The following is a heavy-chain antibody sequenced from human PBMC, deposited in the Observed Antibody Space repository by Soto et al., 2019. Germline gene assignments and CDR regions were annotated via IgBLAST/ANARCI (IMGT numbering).Heavy chain of an antibody. Sequence: ASVKVSCKASGYTFTSFTMHWVRQAPGQRLEWMGWINDGFGNTKYSQKFQGRVTITRDTSASTAYMELSSLRSEDTAVYYCARQYCSGGSCYKENYYYMDVWGKGTTVTVSS. V-gene: IGHV1-3*01. CDR3: ARQYCSGGSCYKENYYYMDV. J-gene: IGHJ6*03. D-gene: IGHD2-15*01. CDR2: INDGFGNT. CDR1: GYTFTSFT.